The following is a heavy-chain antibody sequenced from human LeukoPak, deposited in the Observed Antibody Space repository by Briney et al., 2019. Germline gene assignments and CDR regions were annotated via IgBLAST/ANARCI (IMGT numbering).Heavy chain of an antibody. CDR3: ARDQPDSIAVAGNDY. J-gene: IGHJ4*02. CDR2: ISAYNGNI. CDR1: GYTFTSYG. V-gene: IGHV1-18*01. D-gene: IGHD6-19*01. Sequence: ASVKVSCKASGYTFTSYGISWVRQAPGQGLEWMGWISAYNGNINYAQKLQGRVTMTTDTSTSTAYMELRSLRSDDTAVYYCARDQPDSIAVAGNDYWGQGTLVTVSS.